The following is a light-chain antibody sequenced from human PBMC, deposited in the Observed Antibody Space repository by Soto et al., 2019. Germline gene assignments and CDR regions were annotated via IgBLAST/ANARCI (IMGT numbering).Light chain of an antibody. CDR3: VSFTTSRSYV. CDR2: DII. V-gene: IGLV2-14*03. Sequence: QSVLTQPAFVSGSPGQSITISCTGTSSDVGAYIFVSWYQQHPGKAPKLMIYDIINRPSGVSNRFSGSKSGNTASLTISGLQAEDEADYYCVSFTTSRSYVFGTGTKVTVL. J-gene: IGLJ1*01. CDR1: SSDVGAYIF.